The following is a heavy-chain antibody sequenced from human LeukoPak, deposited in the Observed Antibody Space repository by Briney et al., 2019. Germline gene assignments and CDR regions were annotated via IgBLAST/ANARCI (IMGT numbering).Heavy chain of an antibody. V-gene: IGHV3-21*01. CDR2: ISSSSSYI. Sequence: NPGGSLRLSCAASGFTFSSYAMSWVRQAPGKGLEWVSSISSSSSYIYYADSVKGRFTISRDNAKNSLYLQMNSLRAEDTAVYYCARGLRGQRAYYFDYWGQGTLVTVSS. CDR1: GFTFSSYA. CDR3: ARGLRGQRAYYFDY. J-gene: IGHJ4*02.